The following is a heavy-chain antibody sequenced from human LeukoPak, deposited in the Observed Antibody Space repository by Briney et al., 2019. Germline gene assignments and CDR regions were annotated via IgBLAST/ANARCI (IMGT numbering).Heavy chain of an antibody. CDR3: ARDIPDFWSFSKYYYMDV. D-gene: IGHD3-3*01. Sequence: GASVKVSCKASGYTFTSHGISWVRQAPGQGLEWMGWISAYNGNTNYAQKFQGRVTMTTDTSTSTAYMELRSLRSDDTAVYYCARDIPDFWSFSKYYYMDVWGKGTTVTVSS. J-gene: IGHJ6*03. CDR1: GYTFTSHG. CDR2: ISAYNGNT. V-gene: IGHV1-18*01.